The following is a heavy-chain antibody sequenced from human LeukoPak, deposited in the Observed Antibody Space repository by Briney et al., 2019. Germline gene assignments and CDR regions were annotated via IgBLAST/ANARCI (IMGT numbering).Heavy chain of an antibody. D-gene: IGHD3-3*01. CDR2: IIPIFGTA. Sequence: ASVKVSCKASGGTFSSYAISWVRQAPGQGLEWMGGIIPIFGTANYAQKFRGRVTITADESTSTAYMELSSLRSEDTAVYYCARGYDSGYFDYWGQGTLVTVSS. CDR3: ARGYDSGYFDY. CDR1: GGTFSSYA. V-gene: IGHV1-69*13. J-gene: IGHJ4*02.